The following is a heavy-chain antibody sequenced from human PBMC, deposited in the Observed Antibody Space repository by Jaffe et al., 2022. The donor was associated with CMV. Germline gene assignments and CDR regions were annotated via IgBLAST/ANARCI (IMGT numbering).Heavy chain of an antibody. CDR1: GFTFSSYW. J-gene: IGHJ3*02. V-gene: IGHV3-7*03. CDR3: ARQMDYFDGSGYYDDAFDI. D-gene: IGHD3-22*01. Sequence: EVQLVESGGGLVQPGGSLRLSCAASGFTFSSYWMSWVRQAPGKGLEWVANIKQDGSEKYYVDSVKGRFTISRDNAKNSLYLQMNSLRAEDTAVYYCARQMDYFDGSGYYDDAFDIWGQGTMVTVSS. CDR2: IKQDGSEK.